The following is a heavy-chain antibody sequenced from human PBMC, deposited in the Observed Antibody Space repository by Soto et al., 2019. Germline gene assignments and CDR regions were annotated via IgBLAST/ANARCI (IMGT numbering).Heavy chain of an antibody. CDR1: GFSLDTSGVA. Sequence: QITLKESGPTLVKPTQTLTLTCTFSGFSLDTSGVAVGWIRQPPGKGLEWLSVNYWDDDKRSSPSLRSRLTITKDTSKNQVVLKMTNMDPADTATYYCAHRHRASGGLFDYWGQGTLVTVSS. CDR2: NYWDDDK. D-gene: IGHD3-10*01. J-gene: IGHJ4*02. CDR3: AHRHRASGGLFDY. V-gene: IGHV2-5*02.